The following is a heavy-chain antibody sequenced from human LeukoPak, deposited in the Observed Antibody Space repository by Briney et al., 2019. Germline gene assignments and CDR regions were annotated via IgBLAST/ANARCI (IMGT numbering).Heavy chain of an antibody. CDR1: GGTFSRYA. V-gene: IGHV1-69*13. CDR3: ARAYSGYDFFDH. CDR2: IIPIFGTA. J-gene: IGHJ5*02. D-gene: IGHD5-12*01. Sequence: SVKVSCKASGGTFSRYAISWVRQAPGQGLEWMGGIIPIFGTANYAQKFQGRVTITADESTSTAYMEVSSLRSEDTAVYYCARAYSGYDFFDHWGQGILVTVSS.